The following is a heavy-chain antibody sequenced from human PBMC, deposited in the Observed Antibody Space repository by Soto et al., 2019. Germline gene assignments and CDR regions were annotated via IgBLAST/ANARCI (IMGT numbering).Heavy chain of an antibody. CDR1: GFTFSSYG. CDR3: AKDRGSGWYAVDY. J-gene: IGHJ4*02. Sequence: QVQLVESGGGVVQPGRSLRLSCAASGFTFSSYGMHWVRQAPGKGLEWVAVISYDGSNKYYADSVKGRLTISRDNSKNTLYLQMNSLRAEDTAVYYCAKDRGSGWYAVDYWGQGTLVTVSS. V-gene: IGHV3-30*18. D-gene: IGHD6-19*01. CDR2: ISYDGSNK.